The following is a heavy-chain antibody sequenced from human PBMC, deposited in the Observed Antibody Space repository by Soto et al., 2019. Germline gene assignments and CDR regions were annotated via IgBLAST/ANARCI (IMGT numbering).Heavy chain of an antibody. V-gene: IGHV1-46*01. D-gene: IGHD5-12*01. J-gene: IGHJ6*02. Sequence: QVQLVQSGAEVKKPGASVKVSCKASGYTFTSYYMHWVRQAPGQGLEWMGIINPSGGSTSYAQKFQGRVTMTRDTSTSTVYMERSRLRSEDTAVYYCARDRAYGGYSGHVMDGMDVWGQGTTVTVSS. CDR1: GYTFTSYY. CDR3: ARDRAYGGYSGHVMDGMDV. CDR2: INPSGGST.